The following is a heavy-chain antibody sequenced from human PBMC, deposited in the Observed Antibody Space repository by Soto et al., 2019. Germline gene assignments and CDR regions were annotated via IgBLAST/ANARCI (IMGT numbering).Heavy chain of an antibody. J-gene: IGHJ4*02. CDR1: GFTVSNYG. CDR3: ARDLGSTNYYFDY. V-gene: IGHV3-33*01. CDR2: IWYDGSKT. Sequence: GGSLRLSCAASGFTVSNYGFHWVRQAPGKGLEWVAVIWYDGSKTYYVESVKGRFTISRDNSKNTLYLQMNSLRVEDTAVYRCARDLGSTNYYFDYWGRVTMVTVSS. D-gene: IGHD5-12*01.